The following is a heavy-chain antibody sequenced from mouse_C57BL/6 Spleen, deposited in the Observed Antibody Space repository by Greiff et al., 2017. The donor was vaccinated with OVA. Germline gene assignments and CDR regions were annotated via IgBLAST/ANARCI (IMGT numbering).Heavy chain of an antibody. CDR2: IDPSDSYT. CDR3: ARSNLEAMDY. V-gene: IGHV1-69*01. J-gene: IGHJ4*01. Sequence: QVQLQQPGAELVKPGASVKMSCKASGYTFTSYWMHWVKQRPGQGLEWIGEIDPSDSYTNYNQKFKGKSTLTVDKSSSTAYMQLSSLTSEDSAVYYCARSNLEAMDYWGQGTSVTVSS. CDR1: GYTFTSYW.